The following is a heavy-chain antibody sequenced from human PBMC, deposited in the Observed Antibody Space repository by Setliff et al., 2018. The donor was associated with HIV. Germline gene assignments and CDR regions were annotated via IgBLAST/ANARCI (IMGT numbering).Heavy chain of an antibody. V-gene: IGHV1-69*01. J-gene: IGHJ5*02. D-gene: IGHD4-4*01. Sequence: VKVSCKASGGTFSKDAINWVREAPGQGLEWMGGIIPIFSTTTYAQKFQGRVTITADESTSTVYMELSSLRSDDTAVYYCARDEGMTTRRGRFDPWGQGTLVTVSS. CDR1: GGTFSKDA. CDR2: IIPIFSTT. CDR3: ARDEGMTTRRGRFDP.